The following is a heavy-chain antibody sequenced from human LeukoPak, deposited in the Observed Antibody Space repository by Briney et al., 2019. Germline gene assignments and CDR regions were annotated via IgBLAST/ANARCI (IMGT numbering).Heavy chain of an antibody. Sequence: PSETLSLTCAVSGGSISSFYWSWIRQPAGKGLEWIGRIYTSGTTNYNPSLKSRVTMSVDTSKNQFSLKLSSVTAADTAVYYCARLRAAAGPYYFDYWGQGTLVTVSS. V-gene: IGHV4-4*07. CDR2: IYTSGTT. CDR3: ARLRAAAGPYYFDY. J-gene: IGHJ4*02. D-gene: IGHD6-13*01. CDR1: GGSISSFY.